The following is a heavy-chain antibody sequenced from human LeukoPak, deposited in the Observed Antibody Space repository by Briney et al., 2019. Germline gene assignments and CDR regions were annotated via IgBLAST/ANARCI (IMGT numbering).Heavy chain of an antibody. CDR3: ATGGRNTYEFDS. CDR2: IHYTGDI. CDR1: GDSSNSGDYY. Sequence: SETLSLTCTVSGDSSNSGDYYCNWIRQHPGKGLEWIAYIHYTGDIYYNPSLKSRVTISADTSKNQFSLELTSVTAADTAVYYCATGGRNTYEFDSWGQGTLVTVSS. D-gene: IGHD3-16*01. J-gene: IGHJ4*02. V-gene: IGHV4-31*03.